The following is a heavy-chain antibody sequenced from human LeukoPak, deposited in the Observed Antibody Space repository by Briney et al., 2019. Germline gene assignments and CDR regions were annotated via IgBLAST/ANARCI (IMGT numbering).Heavy chain of an antibody. CDR2: MSTSGGST. D-gene: IGHD3-3*01. Sequence: GGSLRLSCAASGFTFSSYAMSWVRXAXGKGLEWVSTMSTSGGSTYYADSVKGRFTISRDNSKNTLFLHMNSLRAEDTAVYYCARAVDFWSGYPQPNWFDPWGQGTLVTVSS. V-gene: IGHV3-23*01. J-gene: IGHJ5*02. CDR1: GFTFSSYA. CDR3: ARAVDFWSGYPQPNWFDP.